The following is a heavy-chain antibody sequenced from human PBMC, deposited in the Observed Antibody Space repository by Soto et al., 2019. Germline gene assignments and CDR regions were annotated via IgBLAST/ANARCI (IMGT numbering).Heavy chain of an antibody. D-gene: IGHD3-10*01. V-gene: IGHV3-9*01. J-gene: IGHJ4*02. CDR2: ISWNSGSI. Sequence: EVQLVESGGGLVQPSRSLRLSCVASGFTFDDYAMHWVRQAPGKGLEWVSGISWNSGSIGYADSVKGRFTISRDNAKNSLYLQMNSLRAEDTALYYCAKDYYGSGSYLGTPDYWGQGTLVTVSS. CDR3: AKDYYGSGSYLGTPDY. CDR1: GFTFDDYA.